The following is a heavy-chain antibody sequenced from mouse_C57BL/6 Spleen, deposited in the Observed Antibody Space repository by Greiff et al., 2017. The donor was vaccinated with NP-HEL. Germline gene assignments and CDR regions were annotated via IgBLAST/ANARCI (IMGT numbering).Heavy chain of an antibody. CDR2: IYPRDGST. V-gene: IGHV1-78*01. J-gene: IGHJ2*01. D-gene: IGHD1-1*01. CDR3: AREGGYYGSSPDY. CDR1: GYTFTDHT. Sequence: VMLVESDAELVKPGASVKISCKVSGYTFTDHTIHWMKQRPEQGLEWIGYIYPRDGSTKYNEKFKGKATLTADKSSSTAYMQLNSLTSEDSAVYFWAREGGYYGSSPDYWGQGTTPTV.